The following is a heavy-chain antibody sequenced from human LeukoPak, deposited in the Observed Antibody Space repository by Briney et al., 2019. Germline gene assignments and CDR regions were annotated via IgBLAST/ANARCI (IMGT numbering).Heavy chain of an antibody. CDR3: ARDKGVYDWNFYHGMDV. D-gene: IGHD5/OR15-5a*01. Sequence: PSETLSLTCAVSGGTISSNNWWSWVRQPPGKGLEWIGEIFHSGSTNYKPSLKSRVSISVDKSNNLFSLELSSVTAADTAVYYYARDKGVYDWNFYHGMDVWGQGTTVTVSS. J-gene: IGHJ6*02. CDR1: GGTISSNNW. V-gene: IGHV4-4*02. CDR2: IFHSGST.